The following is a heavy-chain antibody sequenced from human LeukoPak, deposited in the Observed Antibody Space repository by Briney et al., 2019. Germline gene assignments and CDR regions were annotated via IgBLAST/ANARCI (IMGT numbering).Heavy chain of an antibody. J-gene: IGHJ4*02. CDR1: GFTFSSYV. D-gene: IGHD1-26*01. CDR2: ISGSGGST. V-gene: IGHV3-23*01. Sequence: GGSLRLSCAASGFTFSSYVMSWVRQAPGKGLEWVSGISGSGGSTYYADSVKGRFTISRDNSKNTLYLQMNSLRAEDTAVYYCATADPLWSMSVGARGFDYWGQGTLVTVSS. CDR3: ATADPLWSMSVGARGFDY.